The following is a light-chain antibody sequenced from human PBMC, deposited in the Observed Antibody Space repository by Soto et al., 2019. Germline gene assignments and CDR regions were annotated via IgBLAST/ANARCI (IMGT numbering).Light chain of an antibody. Sequence: EIVLTQSPATLSLSLGERATLSCRARQSISNFLTWYQQKPGQPPRLLIYDAAIRATGIPARFRASGSGTDFTLTISSREPEDFAVDYCQQGCNWPLTFGGGTQVEIK. V-gene: IGKV3-11*01. CDR1: QSISNF. J-gene: IGKJ4*01. CDR2: DAA. CDR3: QQGCNWPLT.